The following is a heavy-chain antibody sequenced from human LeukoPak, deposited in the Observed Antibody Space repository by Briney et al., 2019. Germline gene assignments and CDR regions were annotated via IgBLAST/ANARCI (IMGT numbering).Heavy chain of an antibody. D-gene: IGHD6-19*01. J-gene: IGHJ4*02. CDR1: GFTVSSNY. CDR3: AKDRTYGSGWSSEFDY. Sequence: GGSLRLSCAASGFTVSSNYMSWVRQAPGKGLEWVSAISGSGGSTYYADSVKGRFTISRDNSKNTLYLQMNSLRAEDTAVYYCAKDRTYGSGWSSEFDYWGQGTLVTVSS. V-gene: IGHV3-23*01. CDR2: ISGSGGST.